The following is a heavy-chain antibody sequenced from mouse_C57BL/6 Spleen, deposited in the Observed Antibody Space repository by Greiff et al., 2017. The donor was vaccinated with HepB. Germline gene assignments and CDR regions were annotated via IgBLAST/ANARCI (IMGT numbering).Heavy chain of an antibody. CDR1: GYTFTSYW. CDR3: ARQGTAQALGFAY. Sequence: VQLQQPGAELVRPGTSVKLSCKASGYTFTSYWMHWVKQRPGQGLEWIGVIDPSDSYTNYNQKFKGKATLTVDTSSSTAYMQLSSLTSEDSAVYYCARQGTAQALGFAYWGQGTLVTVSA. CDR2: IDPSDSYT. J-gene: IGHJ3*01. V-gene: IGHV1-59*01. D-gene: IGHD3-2*02.